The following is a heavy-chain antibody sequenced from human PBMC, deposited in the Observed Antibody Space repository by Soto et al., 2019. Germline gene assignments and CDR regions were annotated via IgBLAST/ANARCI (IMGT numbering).Heavy chain of an antibody. D-gene: IGHD6-19*01. CDR1: GGSISTYY. V-gene: IGHV4-59*08. CDR2: IYYSGST. CDR3: ARQFRAVAAFDY. J-gene: IGHJ4*02. Sequence: SETLSLTCTVSGGSISTYYWSWIRQPPGKGLEWIGYIYYSGSTNYNPSLKSRVTISVDTSKNQFSLNLSSVTAADTAVYYCARQFRAVAAFDYWGQRTPVTVSS.